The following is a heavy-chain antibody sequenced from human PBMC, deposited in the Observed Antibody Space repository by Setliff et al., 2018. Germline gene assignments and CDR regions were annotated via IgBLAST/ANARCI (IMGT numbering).Heavy chain of an antibody. Sequence: SSETRSLTCTVSGGSISSGSYYWSWIRQPAGKGLEWIRRIDTSGSTNYNPSRKSRVTRSVETSKNQFSLKLSSVTAADTAVYYCARHPHYDSSGYGDYWGQGTLVTVSS. CDR3: ARHPHYDSSGYGDY. CDR1: GGSISSGSYY. CDR2: IDTSGST. D-gene: IGHD3-22*01. V-gene: IGHV4-61*02. J-gene: IGHJ4*02.